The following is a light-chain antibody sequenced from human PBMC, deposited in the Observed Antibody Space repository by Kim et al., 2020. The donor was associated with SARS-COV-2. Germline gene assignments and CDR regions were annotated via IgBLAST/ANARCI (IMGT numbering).Light chain of an antibody. CDR1: ERVYTN. CDR2: DAF. CDR3: HQYYSWPYT. J-gene: IGKJ2*01. Sequence: SVSTGEAATLTCRASERVYTNLAWYQQKPGQAPRLVIFDAFTRATGISARLSASGSSTEFTLTIGSLQSEDIGFYYCHQYYSWPYTFGQGTKLEI. V-gene: IGKV3-15*01.